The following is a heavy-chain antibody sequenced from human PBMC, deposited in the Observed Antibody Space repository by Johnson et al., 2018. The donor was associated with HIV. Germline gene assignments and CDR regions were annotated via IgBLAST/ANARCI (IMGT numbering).Heavy chain of an antibody. D-gene: IGHD1-26*01. Sequence: VQLVESGGGLVKPGGSLRLSCAASGFTFSDYYMSWIRQAPGKGLEWVANIKQDGSEKYYVDSMKGRFTISRDNDKNSLYLQMNSLRAEDTAVYYCARDRGGSWAFDIWGQGTMVTVSS. V-gene: IGHV3-7*01. CDR2: IKQDGSEK. CDR1: GFTFSDYY. CDR3: ARDRGGSWAFDI. J-gene: IGHJ3*02.